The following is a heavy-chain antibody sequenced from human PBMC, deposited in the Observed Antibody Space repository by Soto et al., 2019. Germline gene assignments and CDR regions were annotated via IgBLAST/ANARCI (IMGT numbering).Heavy chain of an antibody. V-gene: IGHV4-59*01. Sequence: SETLSLTCSVSGGYIGGYYGSWIRQPPGKGLEWIGYIYYSGSTNYNPSLKSRITISVDTSKNQFSLKLSSVTAADTAVYYCARTAAALDWFDPWGQGTLVTVPQ. CDR3: ARTAAALDWFDP. CDR1: GGYIGGYY. CDR2: IYYSGST. J-gene: IGHJ5*02. D-gene: IGHD6-13*01.